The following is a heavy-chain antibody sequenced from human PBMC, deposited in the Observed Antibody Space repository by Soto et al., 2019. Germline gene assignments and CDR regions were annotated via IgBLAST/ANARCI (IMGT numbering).Heavy chain of an antibody. CDR2: IYSGGST. CDR3: ARDSRNRNFFDY. Sequence: PGGSLRLSCAASGFTVSSNYMTWVRQAPGKGLEWVSVIYSGGSTYYADSVKGRFTISRDNSKNTLYLQMNSLRPEDTALYYCARDSRNRNFFDYWGQGTLVTVS. D-gene: IGHD2-2*01. J-gene: IGHJ4*02. V-gene: IGHV3-53*01. CDR1: GFTVSSNY.